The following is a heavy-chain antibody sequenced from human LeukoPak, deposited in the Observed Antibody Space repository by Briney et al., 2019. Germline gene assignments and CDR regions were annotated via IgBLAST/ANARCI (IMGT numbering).Heavy chain of an antibody. CDR2: ISNSTI. CDR1: GFTFSSYE. CDR3: ARLGSSYWRLDY. J-gene: IGHJ4*02. D-gene: IGHD6-6*01. V-gene: IGHV3-48*03. Sequence: GGSLRLSCAASGFTFSSYEMNWVRQAPGKGLEWVSYISNSTIYYADSVKGRFTISRDNAKNSLYLQMNSLRAEDTAVYYCARLGSSYWRLDYWGQGTLVTVSS.